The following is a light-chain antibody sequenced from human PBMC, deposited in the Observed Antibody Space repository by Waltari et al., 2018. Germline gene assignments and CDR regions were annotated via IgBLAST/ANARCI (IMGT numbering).Light chain of an antibody. CDR3: MQTLQSPVT. CDR2: LGT. Sequence: IVMTQSPLSLPVTPGEPASISCRSSQSLLHTNGFNYFEWYLQRPGQAPQLLIYLGTTRASGVPDRFSGSRSGTDFTLKISSVEAEDVGVYYCMQTLQSPVTFGQGTRLEIK. V-gene: IGKV2-28*01. J-gene: IGKJ5*01. CDR1: QSLLHTNGFNY.